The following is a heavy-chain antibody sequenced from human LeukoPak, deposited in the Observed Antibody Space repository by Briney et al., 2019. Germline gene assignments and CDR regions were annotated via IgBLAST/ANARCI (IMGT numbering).Heavy chain of an antibody. J-gene: IGHJ5*02. CDR1: GGSISGGGYY. CDR2: IYYSGST. D-gene: IGHD2-8*01. V-gene: IGHV4-31*03. Sequence: SETLSLTCTVSGGSISGGGYYWSWIRQHPGKGLEWIGYIYYSGSTYYNPSLKSRVTISVDTSKNQFSLKLSSVTAADTAVYYCARGNCTNDVCYRDNWFDPWGQGTLVTVSS. CDR3: ARGNCTNDVCYRDNWFDP.